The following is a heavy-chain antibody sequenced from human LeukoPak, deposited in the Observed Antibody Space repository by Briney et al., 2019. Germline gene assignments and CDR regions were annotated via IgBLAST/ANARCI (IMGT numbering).Heavy chain of an antibody. V-gene: IGHV4-39*01. Sequence: PSETLSLTCTVSGGSIRSNNYFWGWIRQPPGKGLEWIGIIYYTGSTYFNPSLKSRVTISVDTSKKQFSLKLSSVTAADTAVYFCAAQQYNFLHIIDYWGQGALVTVSS. D-gene: IGHD2/OR15-2a*01. J-gene: IGHJ4*02. CDR3: AAQQYNFLHIIDY. CDR2: IYYTGST. CDR1: GGSIRSNNYF.